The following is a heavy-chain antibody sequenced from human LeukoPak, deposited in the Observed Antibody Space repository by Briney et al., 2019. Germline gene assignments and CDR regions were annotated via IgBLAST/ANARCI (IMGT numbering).Heavy chain of an antibody. J-gene: IGHJ3*01. V-gene: IGHV4-34*01. CDR1: GGSFSGYS. CDR2: INESEST. D-gene: IGHD2-15*01. CDR3: VRHSPLVAATVAFDF. Sequence: SETLSLTCAVYGGSFSGYSWSWIRQPPGEGLEWVGEINESESTNYKSSLKSRVTISVDTSKRQLSLKLTSVTAADTAVYYCVRHSPLVAATVAFDFWGQGTMITVSS.